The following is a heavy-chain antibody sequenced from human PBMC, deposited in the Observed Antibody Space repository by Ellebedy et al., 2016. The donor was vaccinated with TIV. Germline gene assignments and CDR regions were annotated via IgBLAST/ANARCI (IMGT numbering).Heavy chain of an antibody. CDR3: AKDLRATGGNWDPAFDY. J-gene: IGHJ4*02. CDR2: IYSDAAT. CDR1: GFTVSSVY. Sequence: PGGSLRLSCAASGFTVSSVYVSWVRQAPGKGLEWLSVIYSDAATYYADSVKGRFTISRDNSKNTLYLQMNSLRVEDTAVYYCAKDLRATGGNWDPAFDYWGQGTLVTVSS. D-gene: IGHD1-1*01. V-gene: IGHV3-66*01.